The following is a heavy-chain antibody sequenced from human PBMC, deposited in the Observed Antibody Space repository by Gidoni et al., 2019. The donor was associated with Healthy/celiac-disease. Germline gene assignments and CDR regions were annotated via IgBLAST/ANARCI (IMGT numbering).Heavy chain of an antibody. Sequence: QVQLVESGGGVVQPGRSQRLSCAASGCNLGSDALHWVRQAPGKGLAWVAVISYDRSNKYYADSVKGRFTISRDNSKNTLYLQMNSLRADDTAVYYCARGGVAASYLGYYGMDVWGQGTTVTVSS. J-gene: IGHJ6*02. CDR2: ISYDRSNK. CDR1: GCNLGSDA. V-gene: IGHV3-30-3*01. D-gene: IGHD2-15*01. CDR3: ARGGVAASYLGYYGMDV.